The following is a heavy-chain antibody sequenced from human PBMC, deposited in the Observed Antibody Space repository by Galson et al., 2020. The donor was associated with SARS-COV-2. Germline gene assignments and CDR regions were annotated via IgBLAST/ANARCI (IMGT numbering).Heavy chain of an antibody. J-gene: IGHJ4*02. CDR2: LKDDGTET. D-gene: IGHD3-9*01. CDR3: ARGGALYDLLSGYDDPYFDF. V-gene: IGHV3-7*01. CDR1: GFTFGPSW. Sequence: GGSLRLSCTASGFTFGPSWMGWVRQAPGKGLQWVANLKDDGTETYYVASVRGRFTISRDNAEKSLLLQMNSLRAEDTAFYYCARGGALYDLLSGYDDPYFDFWGRGILVTVAS.